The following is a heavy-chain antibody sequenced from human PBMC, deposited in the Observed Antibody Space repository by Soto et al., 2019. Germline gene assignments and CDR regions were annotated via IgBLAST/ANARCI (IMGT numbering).Heavy chain of an antibody. CDR3: ARGQEGIVATH. D-gene: IGHD5-12*01. V-gene: IGHV4-34*01. CDR1: GGSLTGYY. CDR2: VKDGGST. J-gene: IGHJ4*02. Sequence: QVQLQQWGAGLLKPSETLSLTCAVNGGSLTGYYWSWIRQPPGKGLEWIGEVKDGGSTNYSPSLRGRVTLSADTSNSQFSLRLNSVTAADAAVYFCARGQEGIVATHWDQGTLVTVSS.